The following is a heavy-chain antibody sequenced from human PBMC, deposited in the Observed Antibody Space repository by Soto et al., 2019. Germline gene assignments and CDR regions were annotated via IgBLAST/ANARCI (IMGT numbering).Heavy chain of an antibody. V-gene: IGHV1-18*01. D-gene: IGHD3-10*01. CDR1: GYTFTSYG. J-gene: IGHJ3*02. CDR3: ARDFGFGTNTYI. CDR2: ISAYNGNT. Sequence: ASVKVSCKASGYTFTSYGISWVRQAPGQGLEWMGWISAYNGNTNYAQKFQGRVTITADKSTSTAYMELSSLRSEDTAVYYCARDFGFGTNTYIWGQGTMVTVSS.